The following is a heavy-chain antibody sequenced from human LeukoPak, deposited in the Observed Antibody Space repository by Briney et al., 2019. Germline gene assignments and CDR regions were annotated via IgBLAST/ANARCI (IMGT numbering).Heavy chain of an antibody. J-gene: IGHJ4*02. CDR3: ARDIIAAAGTCVY. CDR2: INSDGSST. CDR1: GFTFSSYW. Sequence: GGSLRLSCAASGFTFSSYWMHWVRQAPGKGLVWVSRINSDGSSTSYADSVKGRFTIPRDNAKNTLYLQMNSLRAEDTAVYYCARDIIAAAGTCVYWGQGTLVTVSS. V-gene: IGHV3-74*01. D-gene: IGHD6-13*01.